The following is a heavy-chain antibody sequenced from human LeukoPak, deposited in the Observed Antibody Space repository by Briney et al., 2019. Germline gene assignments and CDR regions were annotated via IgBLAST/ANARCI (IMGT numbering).Heavy chain of an antibody. CDR3: ARGYYDILTGYYSPFFDY. Sequence: SETLSLTCAVYGGSFSGYYWSWIRQPPGKGLEWIGEINHSGSTNYNPSLKSRVTISVDTSKNQFSLKLSSVTAADTAVYYCARGYYDILTGYYSPFFDYWGQGTPVTVSS. V-gene: IGHV4-34*01. CDR2: INHSGST. J-gene: IGHJ4*02. CDR1: GGSFSGYY. D-gene: IGHD3-9*01.